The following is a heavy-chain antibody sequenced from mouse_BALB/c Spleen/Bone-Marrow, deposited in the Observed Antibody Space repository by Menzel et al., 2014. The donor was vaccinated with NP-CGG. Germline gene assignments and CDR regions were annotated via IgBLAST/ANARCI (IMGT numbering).Heavy chain of an antibody. D-gene: IGHD1-1*02. CDR3: ARGNGPYAMDY. Sequence: QVQLKESGAELVRPGTSVKISCKASGYTFTNYWLGWVRQRPGHGLEWIGDIYPGGGYTNYNEKFKGKATLTADTSSSSAYMQLSSLISEDSAVHFCARGNGPYAMDYWGQGTSVTVSS. CDR2: IYPGGGYT. J-gene: IGHJ4*01. V-gene: IGHV1-63*02. CDR1: GYTFTNYW.